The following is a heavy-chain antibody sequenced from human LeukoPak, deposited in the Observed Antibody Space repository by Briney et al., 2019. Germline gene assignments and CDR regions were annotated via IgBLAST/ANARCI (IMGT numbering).Heavy chain of an antibody. CDR3: ARDRKIPSD. D-gene: IGHD3-16*02. Sequence: GGSLRLSCAASGITVSSTYMSWVRQAPGKGLEWVSVIYSGGSTYYADSVKGRFTISRDNSKNTLYLQMNSLKAEDTAVYYCARDRKIPSDWGQGTLVTVSS. V-gene: IGHV3-66*02. J-gene: IGHJ4*02. CDR2: IYSGGST. CDR1: GITVSSTY.